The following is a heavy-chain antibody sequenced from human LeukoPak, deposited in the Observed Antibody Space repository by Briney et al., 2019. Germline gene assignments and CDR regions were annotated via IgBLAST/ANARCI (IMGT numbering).Heavy chain of an antibody. CDR2: IYYSGST. J-gene: IGHJ3*02. CDR3: ARGGTAVVTPYAFDI. Sequence: TSETLSLTCTVSGGSISTYYWSWIRQPPGKGPEWIGYIYYSGSTNYNPSVKSRVTMSVDTSKKQFSLNLSSLTAADTAVYYCARGGTAVVTPYAFDIWGQGTMVTVSS. CDR1: GGSISTYY. V-gene: IGHV4-59*01. D-gene: IGHD4-23*01.